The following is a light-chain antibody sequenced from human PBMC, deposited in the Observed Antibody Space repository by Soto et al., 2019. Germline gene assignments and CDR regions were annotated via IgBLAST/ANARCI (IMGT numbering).Light chain of an antibody. Sequence: QSALTQPDSVSGSAGQSITISCSGTMRDVGAYNLVSWYQQHPGTAPKLIIYEVINRPSGVSPRFSGSKSANTASLTISVLQAEDEGDYYCCSYTTSTAFYVFGTGTKLTVL. J-gene: IGLJ1*01. V-gene: IGLV2-14*03. CDR1: MRDVGAYNL. CDR2: EVI. CDR3: CSYTTSTAFYV.